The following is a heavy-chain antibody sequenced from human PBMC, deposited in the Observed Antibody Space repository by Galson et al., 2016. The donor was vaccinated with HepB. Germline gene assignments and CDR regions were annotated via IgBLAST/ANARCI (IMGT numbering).Heavy chain of an antibody. D-gene: IGHD3-3*01. CDR3: ARDHLGSEWYFGNFDL. J-gene: IGHJ2*01. Sequence: SVKVSCKASGYSFTTYAVHWVRQAPGQRLEWMGWINGDIGNTQYSQKFQGRVTITRDTSASTAYMELSSLTSEDTAVYYCARDHLGSEWYFGNFDLWGRGTRVTVSS. V-gene: IGHV1-3*01. CDR1: GYSFTTYA. CDR2: INGDIGNT.